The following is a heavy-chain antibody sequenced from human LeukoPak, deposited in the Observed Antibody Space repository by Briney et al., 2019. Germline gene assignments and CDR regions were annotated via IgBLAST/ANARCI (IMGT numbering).Heavy chain of an antibody. D-gene: IGHD3-22*01. V-gene: IGHV3-43*02. CDR3: AKVLGYYDSSGYYQEGGFDY. Sequence: SGGSLRLSCAASGFTFDDYAMHWVRQAPGKGLEWVSLISGDGGSTYYADSVKGRFTISRDNSKNSLYLQMNSLGTEDTALYYCAKVLGYYDSSGYYQEGGFDYWGQGTLVTVSS. J-gene: IGHJ4*02. CDR2: ISGDGGST. CDR1: GFTFDDYA.